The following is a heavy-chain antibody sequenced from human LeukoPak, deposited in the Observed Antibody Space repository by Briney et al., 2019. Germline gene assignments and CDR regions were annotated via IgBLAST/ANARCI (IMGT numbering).Heavy chain of an antibody. Sequence: PSETLSLTCTVSGGSISSYYWSWIRQPAGKGLEWIGRIYTSGRTNYNPSLKSRVTMSVDTSKNQFSLKLSSVTAADTAVYYCAGGDGSGSYYNEPSDYWGQGTLVTVSS. J-gene: IGHJ4*02. V-gene: IGHV4-4*07. CDR2: IYTSGRT. CDR3: AGGDGSGSYYNEPSDY. CDR1: GGSISSYY. D-gene: IGHD3-10*01.